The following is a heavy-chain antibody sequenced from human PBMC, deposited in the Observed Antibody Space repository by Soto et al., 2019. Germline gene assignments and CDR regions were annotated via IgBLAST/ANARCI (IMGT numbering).Heavy chain of an antibody. V-gene: IGHV3-48*03. CDR1: GFTFSSYE. D-gene: IGHD6-6*01. CDR2: ISSSGSTI. CDR3: FGVAARVGSSDY. Sequence: EVQLVESGGGLVQPGGSLRLSCAASGFTFSSYEMNWVRQAPGKGLEWVSYISSSGSTIYYADSVKGRFTISRDNAKNSLYLQMNSLRAEDTAVYYSFGVAARVGSSDYWGQGTLVTVSS. J-gene: IGHJ4*02.